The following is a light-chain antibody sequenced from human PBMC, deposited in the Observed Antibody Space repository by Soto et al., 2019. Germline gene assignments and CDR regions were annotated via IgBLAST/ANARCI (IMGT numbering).Light chain of an antibody. Sequence: QSVLTQPPSASGSPGQSVTISCTGTSSDVGGYNSVSWYRQHPGKVPKVIIYEVTKRPSGVPDRFSGSKSGNTASLTVSGLQAEDDADYYCSSYAGSNNVLFGGGTKLTVL. J-gene: IGLJ3*02. CDR2: EVT. V-gene: IGLV2-8*01. CDR3: SSYAGSNNVL. CDR1: SSDVGGYNS.